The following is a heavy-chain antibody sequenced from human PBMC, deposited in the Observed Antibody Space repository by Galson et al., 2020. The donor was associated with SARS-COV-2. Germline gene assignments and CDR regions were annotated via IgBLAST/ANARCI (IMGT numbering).Heavy chain of an antibody. D-gene: IGHD2-8*01. CDR2: ITPTGSI. V-gene: IGHV4-34*01. CDR1: GGSLSGYY. Sequence: SQASETLSLTCAVYGGSLSGYYWGWIRQSPGKGLEWIGEITPTGSINNNPSLKSRVTISKDTSKNQFSLRLRSVTAADTAMYFCARGSRDVTMVLMFGTAASYYFDFWCQGSLGTVSS. J-gene: IGHJ4*02. CDR3: ARGSRDVTMVLMFGTAASYYFDF.